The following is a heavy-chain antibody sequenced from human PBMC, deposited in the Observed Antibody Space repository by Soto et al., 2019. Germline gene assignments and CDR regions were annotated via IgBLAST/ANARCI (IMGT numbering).Heavy chain of an antibody. D-gene: IGHD6-19*01. CDR2: ISWDSVSI. V-gene: IGHV3-9*01. CDR3: AKGDGSAWRGYFDY. CDR1: GFTFDDYA. Sequence: DVQLVESGGGLVQPGRSLRLSCAASGFTFDDYAMHWVRQAPGKGLEWVSGISWDSVSIGYAESVKGRFTISRDNAKNSLYLHMNSLRPEDRALYYCAKGDGSAWRGYFDYWGQGTLVTVSP. J-gene: IGHJ4*02.